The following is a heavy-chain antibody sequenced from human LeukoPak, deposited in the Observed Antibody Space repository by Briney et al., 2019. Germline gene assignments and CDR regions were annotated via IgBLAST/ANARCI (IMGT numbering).Heavy chain of an antibody. J-gene: IGHJ1*01. CDR3: ASYHYDSSGYYPPAEYFQH. CDR1: GYSFTSYW. D-gene: IGHD3-22*01. CDR2: IYPDDSDT. Sequence: GKSLKISCKGFGYSFTSYWIGWVRQTPGKGLEWMGIIYPDDSDTRYSPSFRGQVTISADKSISTAYLQWSSLKASDTAMYYCASYHYDSSGYYPPAEYFQHWGQGTLVTVSS. V-gene: IGHV5-51*01.